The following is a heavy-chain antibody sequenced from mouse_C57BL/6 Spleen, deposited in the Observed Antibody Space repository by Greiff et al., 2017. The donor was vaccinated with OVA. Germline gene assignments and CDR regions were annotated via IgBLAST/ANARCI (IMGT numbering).Heavy chain of an antibody. Sequence: VQLQQSGPELVKPGASVKIPCKASGYTFTDYNMDWVKQSHGKSLEWIGDINPNNGGTIYNQKFKGKATLTVDKSSSTAYMELRSLTSEDTAVYYCARGGGHVYYDYDAWFAYWGQGTLVTVSA. J-gene: IGHJ3*01. V-gene: IGHV1-18*01. CDR1: GYTFTDYN. D-gene: IGHD2-4*01. CDR2: INPNNGGT. CDR3: ARGGGHVYYDYDAWFAY.